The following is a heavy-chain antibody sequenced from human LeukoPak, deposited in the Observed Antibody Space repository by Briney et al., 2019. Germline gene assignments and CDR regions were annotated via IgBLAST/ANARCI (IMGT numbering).Heavy chain of an antibody. Sequence: PGRSLRLSCAASGFTFSSYGMHWVRQAPGKRLEWVAVISYDGSNKYYADSVKGRFTISRDNSKNTLYLQMNSLRAEDTAVYYCAKDLGITGTRNDYWGQGTLVTVSS. V-gene: IGHV3-30*18. D-gene: IGHD1-7*01. CDR1: GFTFSSYG. CDR2: ISYDGSNK. CDR3: AKDLGITGTRNDY. J-gene: IGHJ4*02.